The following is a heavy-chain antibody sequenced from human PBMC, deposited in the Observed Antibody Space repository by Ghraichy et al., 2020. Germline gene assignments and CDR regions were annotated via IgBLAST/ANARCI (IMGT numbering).Heavy chain of an antibody. V-gene: IGHV3-33*01. Sequence: SCAASGFTFSSYGMHWVRQTPGKGLEWVAAIWYDGSSKYYADSVQGRFTISRDNSKNTLYLQMNSLRAEDTAVYYCARRGSTASWFDPWGQGTQVTVSS. CDR2: IWYDGSSK. D-gene: IGHD2-2*01. CDR3: ARRGSTASWFDP. CDR1: GFTFSSYG. J-gene: IGHJ5*02.